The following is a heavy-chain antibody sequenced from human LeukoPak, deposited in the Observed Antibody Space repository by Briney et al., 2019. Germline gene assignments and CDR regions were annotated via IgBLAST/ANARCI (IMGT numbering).Heavy chain of an antibody. CDR1: GGSISSSNW. Sequence: SETLSLTCAVSGGSISSSNWWSWVRQPPGKGLEWIGEINHSGSTNYNPSLKSRVTISVDTSKNQFSLKLSSVTAADTAVYYCARRRPLYGSGSSRYMDVWGKGTTVTISS. V-gene: IGHV4-4*02. CDR2: INHSGST. J-gene: IGHJ6*03. D-gene: IGHD3-10*01. CDR3: ARRRPLYGSGSSRYMDV.